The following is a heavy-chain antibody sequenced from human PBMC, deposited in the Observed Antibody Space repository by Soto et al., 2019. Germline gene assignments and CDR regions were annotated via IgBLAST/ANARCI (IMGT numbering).Heavy chain of an antibody. CDR1: GGSISGYY. D-gene: IGHD3-22*01. J-gene: IGHJ3*02. CDR3: ARGKNRSTMIVVVTSVAAFDI. CDR2: INHSGST. Sequence: PSETLSLTCSVSGGSISGYYWSWIRQPPGKGLEWIGEINHSGSTNYNPSLKSRVTISVDTSKNQFSLKLSSVTAADTAVYYCARGKNRSTMIVVVTSVAAFDIWGQGTMVTVSS. V-gene: IGHV4-34*01.